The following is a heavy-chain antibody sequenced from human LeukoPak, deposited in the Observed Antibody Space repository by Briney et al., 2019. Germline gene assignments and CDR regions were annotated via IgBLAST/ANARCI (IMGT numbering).Heavy chain of an antibody. D-gene: IGHD3-3*01. CDR1: GFTFSNYA. CDR3: ARRLSKPSGYYNSRKPPNWFDP. Sequence: PGGSLRLSCAASGFTFSNYAMSWVRQPPGKGLEWIGEINHSGSTNYNPSLKSRVTISVDTSKNQFSLKLSSVTAADTAVYYCARRLSKPSGYYNSRKPPNWFDPWGQGTLVTVSS. CDR2: INHSGST. J-gene: IGHJ5*02. V-gene: IGHV4-34*01.